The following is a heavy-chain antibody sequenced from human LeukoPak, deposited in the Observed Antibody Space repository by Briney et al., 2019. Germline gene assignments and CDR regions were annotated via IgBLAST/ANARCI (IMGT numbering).Heavy chain of an antibody. CDR2: ISYDGSNK. V-gene: IGHV3-30*04. CDR1: GFTFSSYA. D-gene: IGHD4-17*01. Sequence: GGSLRLSCAASGFTFSSYAMHWVRQAPGKGLEWVAVISYDGSNKYYADSVKGRFTISRDNSKNTLYLQMNSLRAEDTAVYYCARADGDYGLPGDYYYYYMDVWGKGTTVTVSS. J-gene: IGHJ6*03. CDR3: ARADGDYGLPGDYYYYYMDV.